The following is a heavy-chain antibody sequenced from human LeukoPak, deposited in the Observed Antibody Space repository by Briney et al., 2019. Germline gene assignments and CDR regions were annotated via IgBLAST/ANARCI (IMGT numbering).Heavy chain of an antibody. CDR3: ASEEQLVIYYYYYGMDV. CDR2: ISYDGSNK. Sequence: PGRSLRLSCAASGFTFSSYAMHWVRQAPGKGLEWVAVISYDGSNKYYADSVKGRFTISRDNSKNTLYLQMNSLRAEDTAVYYCASEEQLVIYYYYYGMDVWGKGTTVTVSS. J-gene: IGHJ6*04. D-gene: IGHD6-13*01. V-gene: IGHV3-30*04. CDR1: GFTFSSYA.